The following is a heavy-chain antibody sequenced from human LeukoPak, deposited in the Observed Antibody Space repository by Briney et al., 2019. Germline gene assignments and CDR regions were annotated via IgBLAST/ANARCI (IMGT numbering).Heavy chain of an antibody. CDR2: IYSSGST. D-gene: IGHD3-22*01. CDR1: GGSISSYH. V-gene: IGHV4-59*08. Sequence: PSETLSLTCTVSGGSISSYHWSWIRQPPGKGLESIGYIYSSGSTHYNPSLKSRVTISVDTSKNQFSLKLRSVTAADTAVYYCARVAQSTDSSGFYLPEYFQHWGQGTLVTVSS. J-gene: IGHJ1*01. CDR3: ARVAQSTDSSGFYLPEYFQH.